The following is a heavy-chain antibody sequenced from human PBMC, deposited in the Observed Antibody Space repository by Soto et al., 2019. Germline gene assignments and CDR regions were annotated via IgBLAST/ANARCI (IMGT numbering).Heavy chain of an antibody. CDR2: IYHSGST. CDR3: ARGVGGYCSSTSCYSYDAFDI. V-gene: IGHV4-30-2*01. Sequence: QLQLQESGSGLVKPSQTLSLTCAVSGGSISRGGYSWSWIRQPPGKGLEWIGYIYHSGSTYYNPSLKSRVTISVDRAKDQFSLKLSSVTAADTAVYYCARGVGGYCSSTSCYSYDAFDIWGQGTMVTVSS. D-gene: IGHD2-2*01. CDR1: GGSISRGGYS. J-gene: IGHJ3*02.